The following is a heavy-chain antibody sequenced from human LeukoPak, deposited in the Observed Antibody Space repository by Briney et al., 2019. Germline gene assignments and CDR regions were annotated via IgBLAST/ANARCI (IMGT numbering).Heavy chain of an antibody. V-gene: IGHV3-23*01. CDR3: VRYCTSTTCPSYYFGMDV. J-gene: IGHJ6*02. D-gene: IGHD2-2*01. CDR2: IGATGSPI. Sequence: PGGSLRLSCAASGFTVSSNYMSWVRQAPGRGLEWVSVIGATGSPIYYADSVKGRFTISRDNSKNTLFLQMNSLRAEDTAIYYCVRYCTSTTCPSYYFGMDVWGQGTTVTVSS. CDR1: GFTVSSNY.